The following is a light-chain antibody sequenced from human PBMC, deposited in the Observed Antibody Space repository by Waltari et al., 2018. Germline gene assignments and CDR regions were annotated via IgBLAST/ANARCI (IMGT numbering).Light chain of an antibody. CDR1: QDISSD. CDR3: QQFINYPHALT. J-gene: IGKJ4*01. Sequence: AIQLTQSPSSLSTSVGDRVTVTCRASQDISSDFGWYQQKPGKAPKPLIHDASNLQSGVPSRFSCSGSGTDFTLTISSLQPEDFATYYCQQFINYPHALTFGGGTKVEIK. V-gene: IGKV1D-13*01. CDR2: DAS.